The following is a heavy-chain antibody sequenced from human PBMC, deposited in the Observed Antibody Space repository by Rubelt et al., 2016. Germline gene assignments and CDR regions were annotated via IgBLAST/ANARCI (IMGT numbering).Heavy chain of an antibody. CDR3: ARVPYGDYVWGLLGY. Sequence: RSLRLSCAASGFTFSSYAMHWVRQAPGKGLEWVAVISYDGSTKYYADSVKGRFTISRDNSKNTLYLQMHGLRAEDTALYYCARVPYGDYVWGLLGYWGQGTLVTVSS. J-gene: IGHJ4*02. V-gene: IGHV3-30*04. D-gene: IGHD3-16*01. CDR1: GFTFSSYA. CDR2: ISYDGSTK.